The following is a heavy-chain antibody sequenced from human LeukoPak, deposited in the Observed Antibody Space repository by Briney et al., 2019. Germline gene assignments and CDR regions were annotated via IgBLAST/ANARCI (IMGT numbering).Heavy chain of an antibody. D-gene: IGHD6-25*01. CDR2: VSGSGGRT. J-gene: IGHJ5*02. Sequence: QTGGSLRLSCAASGFTFSSYAMSWVRQAAGKGLEWVSAVSGSGGRTYYADSVKGRFTISRDNSKNTLYLQMNSLRAEDTAVYYCAKIHEFEERPKDWFDPWGQGTLVTVSS. CDR1: GFTFSSYA. CDR3: AKIHEFEERPKDWFDP. V-gene: IGHV3-23*01.